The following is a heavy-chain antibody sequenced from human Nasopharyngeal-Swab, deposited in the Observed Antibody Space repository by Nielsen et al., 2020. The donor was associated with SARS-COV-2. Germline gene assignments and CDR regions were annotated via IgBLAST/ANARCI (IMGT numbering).Heavy chain of an antibody. V-gene: IGHV4-34*01. J-gene: IGHJ6*03. Sequence: SEPLSLTCSLNGVSFSGYHWGWIRQSPGKRLEWIGDITRSGNTNYNPALKSRVIMSVATSKDEFSLKLTSVTAADTAIYFCARVDNGGGIVPASYSFFMDVWGKGTSVAVSS. CDR2: ITRSGNT. D-gene: IGHD2-2*01. CDR3: ARVDNGGGIVPASYSFFMDV. CDR1: GVSFSGYH.